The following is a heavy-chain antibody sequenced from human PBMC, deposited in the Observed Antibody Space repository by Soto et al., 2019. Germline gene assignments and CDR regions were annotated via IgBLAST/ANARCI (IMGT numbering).Heavy chain of an antibody. CDR3: ARDRRSRAAAGIYYYYYGMDV. CDR1: GFTFSSYA. Sequence: PGGSLRLSCAASGFTFSSYAMSWVRQAPGKGLEWVSAISGSGGSTYYADSVKGRFTNSRDNSKNTLYLQMNSLRAEDTDVYYCARDRRSRAAAGIYYYYYGMDVWGQGTTVTVSS. J-gene: IGHJ6*02. CDR2: ISGSGGST. V-gene: IGHV3-23*01. D-gene: IGHD6-13*01.